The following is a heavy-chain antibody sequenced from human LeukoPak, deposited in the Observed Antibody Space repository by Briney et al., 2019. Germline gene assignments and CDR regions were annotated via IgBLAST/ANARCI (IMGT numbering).Heavy chain of an antibody. V-gene: IGHV1-18*01. CDR2: ISAYNGNT. CDR3: ARDQDTMVRGVGDY. CDR1: GYTFTSYG. Sequence: GASVKVSCKASGYTFTSYGISWVREAPGQGLEWMGWISAYNGNTNYARKLQGRVTMTTDTSTSTAYMELRSLRCDDTAVYYCARDQDTMVRGVGDYWGQGTLVTVSS. D-gene: IGHD3-10*01. J-gene: IGHJ4*02.